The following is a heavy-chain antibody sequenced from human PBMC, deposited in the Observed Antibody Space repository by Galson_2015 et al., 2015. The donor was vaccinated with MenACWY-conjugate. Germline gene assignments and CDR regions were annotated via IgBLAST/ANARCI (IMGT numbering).Heavy chain of an antibody. Sequence: SLRLSCATSAFSVGSSYMSWVRQAPGKGLEWVSIIYSGGDTYYADSVMGRLTISSANSKNTLYLQLHYLRAEDAAAYYCARVGGSSLAGFDYWGQGTLVTVSS. CDR2: IYSGGDT. CDR1: AFSVGSSY. J-gene: IGHJ4*02. CDR3: ARVGGSSLAGFDY. D-gene: IGHD6-6*01. V-gene: IGHV3-53*01.